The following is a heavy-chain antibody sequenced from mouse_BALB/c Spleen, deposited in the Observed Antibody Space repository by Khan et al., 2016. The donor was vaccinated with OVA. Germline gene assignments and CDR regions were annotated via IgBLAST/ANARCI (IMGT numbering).Heavy chain of an antibody. V-gene: IGHV3-2*02. D-gene: IGHD1-2*01. CDR3: TRSARIKY. CDR1: GYSITSGYG. CDR2: ISYSGST. Sequence: EVQLQESGPGLVKPSQSLSLTCTVTGYSITSGYGWNWIRQFPGNKLEWMGYISYSGSTNYNPSLKSRISITRDTSKNKFFLLLNSVTTEDTATYYCTRSARIKYWGQGTTLTVSS. J-gene: IGHJ2*01.